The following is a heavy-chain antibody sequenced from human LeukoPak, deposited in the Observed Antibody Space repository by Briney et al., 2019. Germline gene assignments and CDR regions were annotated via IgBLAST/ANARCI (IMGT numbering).Heavy chain of an antibody. D-gene: IGHD3-3*01. CDR1: GFTFGKYW. Sequence: GGSLRLSCLASGFTFGKYWMSWVRQAPGKGLEWVTNIKLDGSEKNYVDSVKGRFTISRDNTKNSLYLQMNSLRAEDTAVFYCARDQYDTWSRRGNFDSWGQGTLVIVSS. CDR2: IKLDGSEK. V-gene: IGHV3-7*03. CDR3: ARDQYDTWSRRGNFDS. J-gene: IGHJ4*02.